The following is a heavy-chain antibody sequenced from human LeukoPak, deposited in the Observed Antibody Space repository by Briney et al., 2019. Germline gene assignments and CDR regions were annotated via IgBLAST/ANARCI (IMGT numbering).Heavy chain of an antibody. Sequence: GGSLRLSCAASGFTFSSYEMNWVRQAPGKRPEWASYISSSGSTIYYADSGKGRFTISRDKAKNSLYLQMNSLRAEDTAVYYCARGSVDTAMAGDYWGQGTLVTVSS. CDR3: ARGSVDTAMAGDY. CDR1: GFTFSSYE. V-gene: IGHV3-48*03. D-gene: IGHD5-18*01. CDR2: ISSSGSTI. J-gene: IGHJ4*02.